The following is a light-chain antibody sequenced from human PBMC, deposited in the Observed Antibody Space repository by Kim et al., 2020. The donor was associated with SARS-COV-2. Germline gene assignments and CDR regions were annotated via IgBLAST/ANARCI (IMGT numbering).Light chain of an antibody. CDR1: QGISNY. Sequence: SASIVEKVTRTWRASQGISNYLACVQQKPVKAPKPLIYGASTLQSGVPSRFSGSGSGTDFTLTISSLQPEDCATYFCQQYYGYPYTFGQGTKLEI. CDR3: QQYYGYPYT. CDR2: GAS. V-gene: IGKV1-16*01. J-gene: IGKJ2*01.